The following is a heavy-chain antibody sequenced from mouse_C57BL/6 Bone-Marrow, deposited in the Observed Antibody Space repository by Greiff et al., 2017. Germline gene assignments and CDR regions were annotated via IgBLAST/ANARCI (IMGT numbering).Heavy chain of an antibody. J-gene: IGHJ4*01. V-gene: IGHV1-61*01. CDR3: ARKTFCYGSSYAMDY. D-gene: IGHD1-1*01. CDR2: IYPSDSET. CDR1: GYTFTSYW. Sequence: QVQLKQPGAELVRPGSSVKLSCKASGYTFTSYWMDWVKQRPGQGLEWIGNIYPSDSETHYNQKFKDKATLTVDKSSSTAYMQLSSLTSEDSAVYYCARKTFCYGSSYAMDYWGQGTSVTVSS.